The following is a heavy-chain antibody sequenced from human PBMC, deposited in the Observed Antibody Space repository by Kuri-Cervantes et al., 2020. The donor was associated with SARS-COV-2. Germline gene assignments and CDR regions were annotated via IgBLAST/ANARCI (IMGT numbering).Heavy chain of an antibody. CDR2: ISYDGSNK. J-gene: IGHJ4*02. Sequence: GESLKISCAASGFTFSSYAMSWVRQAPGKGLEWVAVISYDGSNKYYADSVKGRFTISRDNSKNTLYLQMNSLRAEDTAVYYCARVEGSGSYTYWGQGTLVTVSS. CDR1: GFTFSSYA. V-gene: IGHV3-30-3*01. D-gene: IGHD3-10*01. CDR3: ARVEGSGSYTY.